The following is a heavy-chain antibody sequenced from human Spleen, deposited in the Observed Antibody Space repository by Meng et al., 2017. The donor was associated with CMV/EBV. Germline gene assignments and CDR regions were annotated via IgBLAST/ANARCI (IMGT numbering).Heavy chain of an antibody. CDR1: GFTVSNNY. CDR2: ISSSSSTI. CDR3: ARQDRSPADY. Sequence: GGSLRLSCAASGFTVSNNYMNWVRQAPGKGLEWVSYISSSSSTIYYADSVKGRFTISRDNAKNSLYLQMNSLRAEDTAVYYCARQDRSPADYWGQGTLVTVSS. V-gene: IGHV3-48*04. J-gene: IGHJ4*02. D-gene: IGHD1-14*01.